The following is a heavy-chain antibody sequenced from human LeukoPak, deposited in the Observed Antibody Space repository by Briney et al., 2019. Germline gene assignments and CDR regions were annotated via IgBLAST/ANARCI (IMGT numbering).Heavy chain of an antibody. D-gene: IGHD2-2*01. J-gene: IGHJ3*02. CDR1: GFIFNIYV. CDR2: ISDSGTST. Sequence: PGGSLRLSCAASGFIFNIYVMSWVRQAPGKGLEWVSGISDSGTSTYYADSVKGHFTISRDNSKNTLYLDMNSLRAEDTAVYYCAKDRRCSSTTCFDAFDIWGQGTMVTVSS. V-gene: IGHV3-23*01. CDR3: AKDRRCSSTTCFDAFDI.